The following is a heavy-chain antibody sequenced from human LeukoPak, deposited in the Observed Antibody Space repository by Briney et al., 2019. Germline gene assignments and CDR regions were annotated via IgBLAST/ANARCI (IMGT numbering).Heavy chain of an antibody. CDR1: GFTFNTYG. J-gene: IGHJ4*02. CDR3: AKAAYCTSTSCHFSGYAQRPLDS. D-gene: IGHD2-2*01. V-gene: IGHV3-30*18. Sequence: GGSLRLSCVASGFTFNTYGMAWVRQAPGKGLEWVAGISSDGSNKDYADSVKGRFTIFRDNSKNTLYLQMNSLRSEDTAVYYCAKAAYCTSTSCHFSGYAQRPLDSWGQGTLVTVSS. CDR2: ISSDGSNK.